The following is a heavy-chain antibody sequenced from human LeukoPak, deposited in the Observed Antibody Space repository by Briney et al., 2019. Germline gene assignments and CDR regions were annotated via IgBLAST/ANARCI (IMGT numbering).Heavy chain of an antibody. Sequence: PSETLSLTCTVSGGSVSSGSYYWSWIRQPPGKGLEWIGYIYYSGSTNYNPSLKSRVTISVDTSKNQFSLKLSSVTAADTAVYYCATTRTGILLWKTQHAFDIWGQGTMVTVSS. CDR3: ATTRTGILLWKTQHAFDI. J-gene: IGHJ3*02. V-gene: IGHV4-61*01. CDR1: GGSVSSGSYY. D-gene: IGHD3-10*01. CDR2: IYYSGST.